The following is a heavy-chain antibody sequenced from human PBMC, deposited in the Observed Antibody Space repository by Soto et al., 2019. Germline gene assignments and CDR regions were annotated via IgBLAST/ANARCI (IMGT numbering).Heavy chain of an antibody. CDR2: IRNKANGYAT. Sequence: GGSLRLSCAASGLTFNIAAIHWVRQASGKGLEWVGLIRNKANGYATAYAPSVKGRITVSRDDSKNMAFLEMNSLKTEDTAVYYCTSLYGGSGYWGQGTLVTVSS. CDR1: GLTFNIAA. J-gene: IGHJ1*01. V-gene: IGHV3-73*01. CDR3: TSLYGGSGY. D-gene: IGHD2-21*01.